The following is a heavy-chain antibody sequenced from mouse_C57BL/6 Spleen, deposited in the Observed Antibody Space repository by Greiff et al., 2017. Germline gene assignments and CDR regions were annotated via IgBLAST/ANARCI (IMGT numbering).Heavy chain of an antibody. CDR3: ARRGSYGYFDY. CDR1: GYTFTDYY. D-gene: IGHD1-1*02. J-gene: IGHJ2*01. CDR2: IYPGSGNT. Sequence: VKLQESGAELVRPGASVKLSCKASGYTFTDYYINWVKQRPGQGLEWIARIYPGSGNTYYNEKFKGKATLTAEKSSSTAYMQLSSLTSEDSAVYFCARRGSYGYFDYWGQGTTLTVSS. V-gene: IGHV1-76*01.